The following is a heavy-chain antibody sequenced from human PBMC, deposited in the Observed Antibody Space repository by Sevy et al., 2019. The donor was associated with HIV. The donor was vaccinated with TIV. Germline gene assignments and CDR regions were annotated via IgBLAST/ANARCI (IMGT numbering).Heavy chain of an antibody. CDR3: ACLLSVGTLPSNY. V-gene: IGHV4-34*01. D-gene: IGHD1-1*01. Sequence: SETLSLTCAVYGGSFSGYYWNWIRQPPGKGLEWIGEINHSGSTNYNPSLKSRVTISVDTSKNQFSLKLSSVTAADTAVYYCACLLSVGTLPSNYWGQGTLVTVSS. CDR2: INHSGST. CDR1: GGSFSGYY. J-gene: IGHJ4*02.